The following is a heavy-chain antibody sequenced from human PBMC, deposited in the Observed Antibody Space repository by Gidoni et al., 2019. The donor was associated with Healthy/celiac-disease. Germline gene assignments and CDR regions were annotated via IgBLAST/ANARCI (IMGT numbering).Heavy chain of an antibody. CDR2: INHSGST. CDR3: ARGREKYNWFDP. J-gene: IGHJ5*02. CDR1: GGSFSGYY. Sequence: QVQLQQWGAGLLKPSETLSLTCAVYGGSFSGYYWSWIRQPPGKGLEWIGEINHSGSTNYNPSLKSRVTISVDTSKNQFSLKLSSVTAADTAVYYCARGREKYNWFDPWGQGTLVTVSS. V-gene: IGHV4-34*01.